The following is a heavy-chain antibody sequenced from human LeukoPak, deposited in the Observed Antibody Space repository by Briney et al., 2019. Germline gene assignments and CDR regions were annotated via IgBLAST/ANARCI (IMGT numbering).Heavy chain of an antibody. CDR3: ARQKWNFDY. CDR2: IYYSGTT. CDR1: GGSFSGYY. D-gene: IGHD1-26*01. V-gene: IGHV4-34*01. Sequence: PSETLSLTCAVYGGSFSGYYWSWIHQPPGKGLEWIGSIYYSGTTYYNPSLKSRVTISVDTSKSQFSLKLSSVTAADTAIYYCARQKWNFDYWGQGTLVTVSS. J-gene: IGHJ4*02.